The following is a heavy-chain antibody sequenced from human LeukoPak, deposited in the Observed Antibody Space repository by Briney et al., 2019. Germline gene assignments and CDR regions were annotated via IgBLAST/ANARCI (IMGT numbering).Heavy chain of an antibody. J-gene: IGHJ4*02. CDR2: ISSSGSTI. V-gene: IGHV3-48*04. CDR1: GFTFSSYA. D-gene: IGHD2-15*01. CDR3: ARVVAATAQADY. Sequence: GGSLRLSCAASGFTFSSYAMSWVRQAPGKGLEWVSYISSSGSTIYYADSVKGRFTISRDNAKNSLYLQMSSLRAEDTAVYHCARVVAATAQADYWGQGTLVTVSS.